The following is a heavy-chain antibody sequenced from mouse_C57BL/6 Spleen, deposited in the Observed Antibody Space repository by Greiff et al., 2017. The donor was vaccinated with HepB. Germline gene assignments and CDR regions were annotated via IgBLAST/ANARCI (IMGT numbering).Heavy chain of an antibody. Sequence: VKLMESGPELVKPGASVKISCKASGYAFSSSWMNWVKQRPGKGLEWIGRIYPGDGDTNYNGKFKGKATLTADKSSSTAYMQLSSLTSEDSAVYFCARSTYGSSSAYWGQGTLVTVSA. CDR1: GYAFSSSW. CDR3: ARSTYGSSSAY. CDR2: IYPGDGDT. V-gene: IGHV1-82*01. D-gene: IGHD1-1*01. J-gene: IGHJ3*01.